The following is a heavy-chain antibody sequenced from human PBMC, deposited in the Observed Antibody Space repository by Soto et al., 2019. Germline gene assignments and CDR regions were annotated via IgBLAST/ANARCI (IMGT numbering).Heavy chain of an antibody. CDR3: AKAGGMVKGREVNY. CDR2: ISGSGGST. Sequence: EVQLLESGGGLVQPGGSLRLSCAASGFTFSSYAMSWVRQAPGKGLEWVSAISGSGGSTYYADSVKGRFTIARDNSKNTLYLQMNSLRAEDTAVYYCAKAGGMVKGREVNYWGQGTLVTVSS. J-gene: IGHJ4*02. CDR1: GFTFSSYA. D-gene: IGHD5-18*01. V-gene: IGHV3-23*01.